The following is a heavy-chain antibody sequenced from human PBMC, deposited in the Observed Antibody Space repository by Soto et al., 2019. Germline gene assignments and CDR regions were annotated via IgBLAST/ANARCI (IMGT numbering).Heavy chain of an antibody. CDR1: GYTFTGYY. CDR2: INPNSGGT. Sequence: QVQLVQSGAEVKKPGASVKVSCKASGYTFTGYYMHWVRQAPGQGLEWMGWINPNSGGTNYAQKFQGWVNMTRDTSISTAYMELSRLRSDDTAVYYCARSTMIVVFDAFDIWGQGTMVTVSS. CDR3: ARSTMIVVFDAFDI. V-gene: IGHV1-2*04. J-gene: IGHJ3*02. D-gene: IGHD3-22*01.